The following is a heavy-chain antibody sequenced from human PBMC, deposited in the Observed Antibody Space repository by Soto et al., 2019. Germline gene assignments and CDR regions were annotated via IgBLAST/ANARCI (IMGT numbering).Heavy chain of an antibody. D-gene: IGHD6-19*01. CDR1: GFTFSSYA. CDR2: IVGSGGNI. CDR3: AKERGTCGWYYCCGMDV. V-gene: IGHV3-23*01. Sequence: EVQLLESGGGLVQPGGSLRLSCAASGFTFSSYAMSWVRQAPGKGLEWVSSIVGSGGNIHYADSVKGRFTISRDNSKNTLDLQMNGLRAEDTAVYYCAKERGTCGWYYCCGMDVWGQGTTVTGSS. J-gene: IGHJ6*02.